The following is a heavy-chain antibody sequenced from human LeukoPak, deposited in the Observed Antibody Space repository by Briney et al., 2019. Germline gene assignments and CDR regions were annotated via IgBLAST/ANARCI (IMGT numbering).Heavy chain of an antibody. J-gene: IGHJ5*02. CDR2: IYYSGST. Sequence: NASETLSLTCTVSGGSISSGGYYWSWIRQHPGKGLEWIGYIYYSGSTYYNPSLKSRVTISVDTSKNQFSLKLSSVTAADTAVYYCATTGYGGNSGDFDPWGQGTLVTVSS. CDR3: ATTGYGGNSGDFDP. V-gene: IGHV4-31*03. D-gene: IGHD4-23*01. CDR1: GGSISSGGYY.